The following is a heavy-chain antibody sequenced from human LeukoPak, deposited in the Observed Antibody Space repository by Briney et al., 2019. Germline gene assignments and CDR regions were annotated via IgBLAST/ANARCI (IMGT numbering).Heavy chain of an antibody. D-gene: IGHD5-12*01. Sequence: GASVKVSCKASGYTFTSYDINWVRQATGQGLEWMGWMNPNSGNTGYAQKFQDRVIMTRNTSISTAYMELSSLRSEDTAVYYCARGRIVATSTSLAIYWGQGTLVTVSS. CDR1: GYTFTSYD. CDR2: MNPNSGNT. CDR3: ARGRIVATSTSLAIY. J-gene: IGHJ4*02. V-gene: IGHV1-8*01.